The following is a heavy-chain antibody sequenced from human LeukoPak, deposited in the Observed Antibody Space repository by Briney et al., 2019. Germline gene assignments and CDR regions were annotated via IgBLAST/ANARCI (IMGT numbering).Heavy chain of an antibody. CDR3: YYYDSSGYCGY. CDR1: GFTVSNAW. D-gene: IGHD3-22*01. V-gene: IGHV3-15*07. CDR2: IKSKTDGGTT. J-gene: IGHJ4*02. Sequence: PGGSLRLSCVVSGFTVSNAWMNWVRQAPGKGLEWVGRIKSKTDGGTTDYAAPVKGRFTISRDDSKNTLYLQMNSLKTEDTAVYYSYYYDSSGYCGYWGQGTLVTVSS.